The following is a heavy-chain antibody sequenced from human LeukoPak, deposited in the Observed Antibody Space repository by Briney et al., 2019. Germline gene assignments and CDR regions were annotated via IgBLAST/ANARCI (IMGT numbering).Heavy chain of an antibody. CDR2: IYSGGST. CDR1: GFTVSSNY. J-gene: IGHJ4*02. CDR3: AKDWNWAIDY. V-gene: IGHV3-66*01. D-gene: IGHD1-7*01. Sequence: QSGGSLRLSCAASGFTVSSNYMSWVRQAPGKGLEWVSVIYSGGSTYYADSVKGRFTISRDNSKNTLFLQMNNLRVEDMAVLYCAKDWNWAIDYWGQGTLVTVSS.